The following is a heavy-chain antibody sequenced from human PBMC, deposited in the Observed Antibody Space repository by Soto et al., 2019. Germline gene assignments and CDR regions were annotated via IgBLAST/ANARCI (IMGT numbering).Heavy chain of an antibody. CDR1: GFRLSDYE. Sequence: GGSLRLSCAVSGFRLSDYEMSWIRQAPGKGPEWVSFISRSGDTIYYVDSVKGQVTVSADKSISTAYLQWSSLKASDTAMYYCARSSSWYRDAFDIWGQGTMVTVS. V-gene: IGHV3-11*01. J-gene: IGHJ3*02. D-gene: IGHD6-13*01. CDR2: ISRSGDTI. CDR3: ARSSSWYRDAFDI.